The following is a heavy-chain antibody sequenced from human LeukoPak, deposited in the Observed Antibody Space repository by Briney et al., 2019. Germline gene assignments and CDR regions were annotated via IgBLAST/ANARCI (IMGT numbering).Heavy chain of an antibody. D-gene: IGHD3-22*01. J-gene: IGHJ3*02. CDR3: ARRRDYDSSGYYRGDAFDI. Sequence: KYGESLKISCRGSGYSFTNYWIAWVRQMPGKGLEWMGMVYPGDTYTRYSPSFQGQVTISADKSITTAYIQWSSLRASDTAMYYRARRRDYDSSGYYRGDAFDIWGQGTMVAVSS. CDR1: GYSFTNYW. CDR2: VYPGDTYT. V-gene: IGHV5-51*01.